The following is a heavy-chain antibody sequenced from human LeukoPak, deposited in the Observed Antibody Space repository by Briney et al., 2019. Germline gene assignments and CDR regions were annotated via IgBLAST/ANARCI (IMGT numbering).Heavy chain of an antibody. Sequence: SETLSLTCTVSGGSISSGNYYWSWIRQPAGKGLEWIGRVYTSGSTNYNPSLKSRVTISVDTSKNQFSLKLSSVTAADTAVYYCASQSIAARPGYFDYWGQGTLVTVSS. CDR3: ASQSIAARPGYFDY. J-gene: IGHJ4*02. V-gene: IGHV4-61*02. CDR1: GGSISSGNYY. D-gene: IGHD6-6*01. CDR2: VYTSGST.